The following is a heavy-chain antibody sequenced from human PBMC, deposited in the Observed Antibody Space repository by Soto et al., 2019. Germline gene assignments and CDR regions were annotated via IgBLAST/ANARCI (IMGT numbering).Heavy chain of an antibody. J-gene: IGHJ3*02. CDR3: ESGFNSDLDI. CDR2: INQDGSRK. D-gene: IGHD1-26*01. Sequence: GGSLRLSCAASGFIFSSYWMSWVRQAPGKGPEWVANINQDGSRKYYVDSAKGRFTISRDNAKNSLHLQMNSLRADDTAIYYCESGFNSDLDIWGQGNMVTVSS. V-gene: IGHV3-7*01. CDR1: GFIFSSYW.